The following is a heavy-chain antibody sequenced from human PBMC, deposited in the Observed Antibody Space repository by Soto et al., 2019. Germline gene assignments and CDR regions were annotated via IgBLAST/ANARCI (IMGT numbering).Heavy chain of an antibody. J-gene: IGHJ4*02. CDR2: ISYDGTNK. Sequence: QVQLVESGGGVVQPGRSLRLSCAASGFTFSSYAMHWVRQAPGKGLEWVAVISYDGTNKYYADSVKGRFTISRDNSKDTRYLQMKSLRAGDTVVYYCTREEQLALDYWGQGTLVTVSS. CDR3: TREEQLALDY. CDR1: GFTFSSYA. V-gene: IGHV3-30-3*01. D-gene: IGHD6-6*01.